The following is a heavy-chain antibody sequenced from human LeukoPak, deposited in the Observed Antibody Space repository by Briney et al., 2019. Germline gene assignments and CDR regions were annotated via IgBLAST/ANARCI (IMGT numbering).Heavy chain of an antibody. CDR2: IKQDGSEK. CDR1: RFTFSSYW. CDR3: AREGYYGSGSPPSLYFDY. V-gene: IGHV3-7*01. D-gene: IGHD3-10*01. Sequence: PGGSLRLSCAASRFTFSSYWMSWVRQAPGKGLEWVANIKQDGSEKYYVDSVKGRFTISRDNSRSTLYLQMNSLRPEDTAIYYCAREGYYGSGSPPSLYFDYWGQGTLVTVSS. J-gene: IGHJ4*02.